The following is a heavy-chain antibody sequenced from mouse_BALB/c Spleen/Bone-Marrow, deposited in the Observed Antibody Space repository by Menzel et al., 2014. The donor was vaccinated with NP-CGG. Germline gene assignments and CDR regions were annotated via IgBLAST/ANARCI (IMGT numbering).Heavy chain of an antibody. CDR3: ARHAYYDQTEVSFVY. V-gene: IGHV5-9-2*01. J-gene: IGHJ3*01. CDR1: GFSFNSYG. CDR2: ISGGGSYT. Sequence: DVQLQESGGGLVKSGGSLKLSCAASGFSFNSYGMSWVRQTPEKRLEWVATISGGGSYTFCPDSVKGRFTISRDNAKNNLYLQLSSLRSEDTALYYCARHAYYDQTEVSFVYWGQGTLVTVSA. D-gene: IGHD2-4*01.